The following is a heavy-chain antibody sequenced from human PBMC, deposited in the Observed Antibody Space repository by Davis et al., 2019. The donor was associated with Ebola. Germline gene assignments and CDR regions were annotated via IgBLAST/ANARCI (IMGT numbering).Heavy chain of an antibody. CDR1: GFTFSDHY. J-gene: IGHJ4*02. CDR2: ISGNSRDT. Sequence: PGGSLRLSCAASGFTFSDHYMTWIRQAPGKGLEWLSYISGNSRDTRYADSVRGRFTISRDNANNLLFLQMNSLRPEDTAVYYCTRDPRRVDYWGQGTLVTVSS. V-gene: IGHV3-11*06. CDR3: TRDPRRVDY.